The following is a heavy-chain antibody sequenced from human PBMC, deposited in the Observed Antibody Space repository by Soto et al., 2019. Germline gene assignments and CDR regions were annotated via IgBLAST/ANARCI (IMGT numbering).Heavy chain of an antibody. V-gene: IGHV1-18*01. J-gene: IGHJ4*02. Sequence: QVQLVQSAAEVKKPGASVKVSCRASAYTFSNYGISWVRQAPGQGLEWMGWVTTYNGNTNYAQTLQDRVTLTTDTSTSTAYMELRSLRSDDTAVYYCATLSPNPRYSSSWYYFDYWGQGTLVTVSS. CDR1: AYTFSNYG. D-gene: IGHD6-13*01. CDR2: VTTYNGNT. CDR3: ATLSPNPRYSSSWYYFDY.